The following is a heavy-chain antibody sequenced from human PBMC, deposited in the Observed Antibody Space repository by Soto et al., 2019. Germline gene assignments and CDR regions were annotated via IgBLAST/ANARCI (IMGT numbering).Heavy chain of an antibody. CDR2: INAGNGNT. CDR1: GYTFTSYA. Sequence: QVQLVPSGAEVKKPGASVKVSCKASGYTFTSYAMHWVRQAPGQRLEWMGWINAGNGNTKYSQKFQGRVTITRDTSASTAYMELSSLRSEDTAVYYCARVGVAVAGTNYWGQGTLVTVSS. D-gene: IGHD6-19*01. J-gene: IGHJ4*02. V-gene: IGHV1-3*01. CDR3: ARVGVAVAGTNY.